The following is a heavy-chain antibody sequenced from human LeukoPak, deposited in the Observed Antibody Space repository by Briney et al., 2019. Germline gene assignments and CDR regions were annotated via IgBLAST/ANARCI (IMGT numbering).Heavy chain of an antibody. V-gene: IGHV4-34*01. CDR3: ARHSPPIAVAGTEFDY. CDR1: GGSFSGYY. D-gene: IGHD6-13*01. J-gene: IGHJ4*02. Sequence: SETLSLTCAVYGGSFSGYYWSWIRQPPGKGLEWIGEINHSGSTYYNPSLKSRVTISVDTSKNQFSLKLSSVTAADTAVYYCARHSPPIAVAGTEFDYWGQGTLVTVSS. CDR2: INHSGST.